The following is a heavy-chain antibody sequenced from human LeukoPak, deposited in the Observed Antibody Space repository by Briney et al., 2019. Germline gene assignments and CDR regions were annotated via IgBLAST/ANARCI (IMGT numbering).Heavy chain of an antibody. J-gene: IGHJ5*02. D-gene: IGHD3-3*01. CDR3: ARSRITTGIHWFDP. CDR2: IYPGDSDT. CDR1: GSSFTTYW. V-gene: IGHV5-51*01. Sequence: GESLQISCQGSGSSFTTYWIGWGRQVPGKGLEWMGIIYPGDSDTRYSLSFQGQVTISVDKSISTAYLQWSSLKASDTAMYYCARSRITTGIHWFDPWGQGTLVTVSS.